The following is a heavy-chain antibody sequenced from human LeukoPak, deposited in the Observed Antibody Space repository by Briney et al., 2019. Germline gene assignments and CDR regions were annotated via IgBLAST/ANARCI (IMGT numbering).Heavy chain of an antibody. J-gene: IGHJ6*03. CDR2: IIPIFGTA. Sequence: ASVKVSCKASGGTFSSYAISWVRQAPGQGLERMGGIIPIFGTANYAQKFQGRVTITTDESTSTAYMELSSLRSEDTAVYYCARASYDSSGYYTYYYYYMDVWGKGTTVTVSS. V-gene: IGHV1-69*05. CDR3: ARASYDSSGYYTYYYYYMDV. CDR1: GGTFSSYA. D-gene: IGHD3-22*01.